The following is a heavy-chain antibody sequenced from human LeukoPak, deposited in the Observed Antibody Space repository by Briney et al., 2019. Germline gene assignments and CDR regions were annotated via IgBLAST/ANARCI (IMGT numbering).Heavy chain of an antibody. CDR2: IYYSGST. D-gene: IGHD3-10*01. CDR3: ARGALVTMVRGVTPSFDY. Sequence: SETLSLTCTVSGASISNYYWSWIRQPPGKGLEWIGYIYYSGSTNYNPSHQSRVTISVDTSKNQFSLKLSSVTAADTAVYYCARGALVTMVRGVTPSFDYWGQGTLVTVSS. J-gene: IGHJ4*02. CDR1: GASISNYY. V-gene: IGHV4-59*08.